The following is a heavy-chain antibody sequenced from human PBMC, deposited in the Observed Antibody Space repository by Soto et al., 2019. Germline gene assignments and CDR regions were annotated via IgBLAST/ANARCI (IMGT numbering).Heavy chain of an antibody. Sequence: SETLSLTCTVSGGSISSYYWSWIRQPAGKGLEWIGRIYTSGSTNYNPSLKSRVTMSVDTSKNQFSLKLSSVTAADTAVYYCARDPGWGSYINWFDPWGQGTLVTVSS. CDR2: IYTSGST. CDR3: ARDPGWGSYINWFDP. D-gene: IGHD1-26*01. V-gene: IGHV4-4*07. J-gene: IGHJ5*02. CDR1: GGSISSYY.